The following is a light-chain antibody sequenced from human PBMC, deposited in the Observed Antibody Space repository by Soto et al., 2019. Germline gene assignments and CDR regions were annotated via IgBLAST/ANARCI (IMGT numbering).Light chain of an antibody. J-gene: IGKJ1*01. V-gene: IGKV1-5*01. CDR2: DAS. Sequence: DIQMTQSPSPLSASVGDRVTITCRASQTIRTRLAWYQQKPGKAPKLLIYDASTLESGVPSRFSGSGSETDFTLTISGLQPDDFATYYCQHYSSVSRTFGQGTTVDI. CDR1: QTIRTR. CDR3: QHYSSVSRT.